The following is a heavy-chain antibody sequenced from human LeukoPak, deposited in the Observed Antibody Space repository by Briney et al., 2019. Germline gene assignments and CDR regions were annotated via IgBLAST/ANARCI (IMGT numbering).Heavy chain of an antibody. D-gene: IGHD4-17*01. CDR3: ASPFLTTVTTDDY. Sequence: GGSLILSCEATGFTFSFSRHWMHWVRQTPGKGLVWLSRINSDGRSTTYADSVKGRFTISRDNAKNTLYLQMNSLRAEDTAVYYCASPFLTTVTTDDYWGQGTLVTVSS. J-gene: IGHJ4*02. CDR1: GFTFSFSRHW. V-gene: IGHV3-74*01. CDR2: INSDGRST.